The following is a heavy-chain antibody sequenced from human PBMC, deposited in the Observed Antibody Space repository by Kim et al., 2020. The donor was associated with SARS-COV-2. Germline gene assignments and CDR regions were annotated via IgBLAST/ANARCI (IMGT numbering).Heavy chain of an antibody. Sequence: GGSLRLSCAASGFTVNNYAMSWVRQAPGKGLEWVSGIRDSGSSTQYADAVKGHSIISSASSKNMLFLQMDSRRAEDTAVYYYAKVISGSSGWFEYFQHWGQGTLVTVSS. CDR2: IRDSGSST. CDR1: GFTVNNYA. D-gene: IGHD6-19*01. CDR3: AKVISGSSGWFEYFQH. J-gene: IGHJ1*01. V-gene: IGHV3-23*01.